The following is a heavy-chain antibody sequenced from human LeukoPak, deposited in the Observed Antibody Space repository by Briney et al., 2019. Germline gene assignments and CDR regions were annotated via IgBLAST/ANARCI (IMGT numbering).Heavy chain of an antibody. J-gene: IGHJ2*01. Sequence: PGGSLRLSCAASGFTVSSNYMSWVRQAPGKGLEWVSVIYSGGSTYYADSVKGRFTISRDNSKNTLYLQMNSLKASDTAMYYCARQDPPSRREPHWYFDLWGRGTLVTVSS. CDR3: ARQDPPSRREPHWYFDL. V-gene: IGHV3-66*04. CDR1: GFTVSSNY. CDR2: IYSGGST. D-gene: IGHD1-26*01.